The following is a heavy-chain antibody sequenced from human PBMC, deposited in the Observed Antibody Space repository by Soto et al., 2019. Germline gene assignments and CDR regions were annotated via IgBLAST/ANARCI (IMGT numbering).Heavy chain of an antibody. V-gene: IGHV1-2*02. J-gene: IGHJ6*02. Sequence: ASVKVSCKASGYTFTGYYMHWVRQAPGQGLEWMGWINPNSGGTNYAQKFQGRVTMTRNTFIGTAYMELSSLRSEDTAVYYCARGWGAIGTRPYYYGMDVWGQGTTVTVSS. D-gene: IGHD6-6*01. CDR1: GYTFTGYY. CDR3: ARGWGAIGTRPYYYGMDV. CDR2: INPNSGGT.